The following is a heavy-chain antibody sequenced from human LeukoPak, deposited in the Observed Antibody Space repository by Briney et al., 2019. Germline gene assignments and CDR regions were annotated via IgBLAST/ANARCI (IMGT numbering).Heavy chain of an antibody. CDR2: ISSGSSYI. V-gene: IGHV3-21*01. CDR3: ARDRWDSSWLYYFDY. Sequence: GGSLRLSCAASGFTFSSYSMNWVRQAPGKGLEWVSSISSGSSYIYYADSVKGRFTISRDNAKNSLYLQMNSLRAEDTAVYYCARDRWDSSWLYYFDYWGQGTLVTVSS. CDR1: GFTFSSYS. D-gene: IGHD6-13*01. J-gene: IGHJ4*02.